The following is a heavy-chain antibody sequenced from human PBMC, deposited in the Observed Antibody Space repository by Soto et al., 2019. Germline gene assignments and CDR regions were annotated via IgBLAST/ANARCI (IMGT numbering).Heavy chain of an antibody. CDR3: ALADIVLVPAAMGFTDYYYGMDV. CDR2: IYYSGST. J-gene: IGHJ6*02. CDR1: GGSISSSSYY. V-gene: IGHV4-39*01. D-gene: IGHD2-2*01. Sequence: SETLSLTCTVSGGSISSSSYYWGWIRQPPGKGLEWIGSIYYSGSTYYNPSLKSRVTISVDTSKNQFSLKLSSVTAADTAVYYCALADIVLVPAAMGFTDYYYGMDVWGQGTTVTVSS.